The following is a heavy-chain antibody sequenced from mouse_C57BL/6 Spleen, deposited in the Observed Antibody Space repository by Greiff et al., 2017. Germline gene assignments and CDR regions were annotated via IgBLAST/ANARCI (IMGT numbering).Heavy chain of an antibody. D-gene: IGHD1-1*01. Sequence: EVQLMQSGEGLVKPGASLKLSCAASGFTFSSYSMSWVRQTPEKRLEWVAYISRGADYINYADTVKGRSTLSRDKACTTLYLQMSSLKSEDTAVYYCARREVVAPYFDVWGTGTTVTVSS. CDR3: ARREVVAPYFDV. CDR2: ISRGADYI. V-gene: IGHV5S21*01. CDR1: GFTFSSYS. J-gene: IGHJ1*03.